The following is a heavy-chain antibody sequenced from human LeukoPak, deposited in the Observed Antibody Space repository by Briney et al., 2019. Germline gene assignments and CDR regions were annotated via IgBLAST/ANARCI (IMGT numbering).Heavy chain of an antibody. CDR2: ITDDAST. J-gene: IGHJ4*02. CDR1: VFTFSSAW. D-gene: IGHD1-26*01. CDR3: VRDRVGPDY. V-gene: IGHV3-74*03. Sequence: QPGGALRLSCAGSVFTFSSAWMHWVRQAPVAGLVWVSPITDDASTTYADSVKGRFTISRDNAKNTLYLQMNRLRAEDSAVCYCVRDRVGPDYWGQGTLVTVSS.